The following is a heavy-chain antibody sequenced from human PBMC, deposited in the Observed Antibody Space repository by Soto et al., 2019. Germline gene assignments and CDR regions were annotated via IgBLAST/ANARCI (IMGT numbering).Heavy chain of an antibody. D-gene: IGHD3-10*01. CDR3: ARGWFGPDV. V-gene: IGHV3-74*01. Sequence: EVQLVESGGGLVQPGGSLRLSCAASGFTLSGRSMHWVRQAPGKGLVWVSGIDNAGTDSSYADSVKGRFTSSRDNAKNMLYLQMNGLRVEDTVVYYCARGWFGPDVWGKGTAVTVSS. CDR1: GFTLSGRS. J-gene: IGHJ6*04. CDR2: IDNAGTDS.